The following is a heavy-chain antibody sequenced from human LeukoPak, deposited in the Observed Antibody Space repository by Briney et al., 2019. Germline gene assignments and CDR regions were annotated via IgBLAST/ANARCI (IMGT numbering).Heavy chain of an antibody. V-gene: IGHV3-9*01. CDR3: AKEVHDYGTNWFDP. CDR2: ISWSSGSI. Sequence: GRSLRLSCAASGFTFDDYAMHWVRQAPGKGLEWVSGISWSSGSIGYADSVKGRFTISRDNAKNSLYLQMNSLRAEDTALYYCAKEVHDYGTNWFDPWGQGTLVTVSS. CDR1: GFTFDDYA. D-gene: IGHD4-17*01. J-gene: IGHJ5*02.